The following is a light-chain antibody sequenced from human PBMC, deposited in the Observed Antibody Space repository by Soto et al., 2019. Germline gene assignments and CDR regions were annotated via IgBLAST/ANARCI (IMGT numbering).Light chain of an antibody. CDR3: QQYSTYSIT. J-gene: IGKJ4*01. CDR2: KAS. Sequence: DIPMTQSPSTLSAALGDRVTITCRASQSISYWLAWYQQKPGKAPTVLIYKASILESGVPSRFSGSGSGTEFTLTISSLQPDDFATYYCQQYSTYSITFGGGTKVE. V-gene: IGKV1-5*03. CDR1: QSISYW.